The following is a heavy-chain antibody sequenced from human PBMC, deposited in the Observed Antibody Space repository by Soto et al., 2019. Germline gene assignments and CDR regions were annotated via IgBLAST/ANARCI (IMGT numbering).Heavy chain of an antibody. Sequence: QVHLVQSGAEVKKPGASVKVSCKASGYTFTSCYMHWVRQAPGQGLEWMGIINPSDGSTSYAQRFQGRVTMTRDTSTSTVYMELSSLSCEDTAVYSCVRADKGGSYWGQGTLVTVSS. D-gene: IGHD1-26*01. CDR2: INPSDGST. CDR1: GYTFTSCY. CDR3: VRADKGGSY. V-gene: IGHV1-46*01. J-gene: IGHJ4*02.